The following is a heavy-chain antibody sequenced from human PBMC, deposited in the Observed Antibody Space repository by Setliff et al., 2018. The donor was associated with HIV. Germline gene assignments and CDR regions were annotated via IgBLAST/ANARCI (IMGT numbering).Heavy chain of an antibody. J-gene: IGHJ4*02. D-gene: IGHD2-2*01. Sequence: LSLTCTVSGGSISSGYYYWSWIRQHPGKGLEWIGYIYYSGNPFYNPSLRSRVTISLDTSKNQFSLKLSSVTAADMAVYYCARGFDYAQRPPLYYFDYWGQGTLVTVSS. V-gene: IGHV4-31*03. CDR1: GGSISSGYYY. CDR3: ARGFDYAQRPPLYYFDY. CDR2: IYYSGNP.